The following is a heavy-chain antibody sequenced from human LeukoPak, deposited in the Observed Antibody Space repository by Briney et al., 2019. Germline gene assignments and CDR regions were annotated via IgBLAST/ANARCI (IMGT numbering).Heavy chain of an antibody. J-gene: IGHJ4*02. CDR2: ISYDDGSNK. CDR3: ARESGGNTPYYFDY. D-gene: IGHD2-2*02. Sequence: GGSLRLSCAASGFTFSSYALHWVRQAPGKGLEWVAVISYDDGSNKYYADSVKGRFTISRDNSKNTPYLQMNSLRTEDTAVYYCARESGGNTPYYFDYWGQGTLVTVSS. V-gene: IGHV3-30*04. CDR1: GFTFSSYA.